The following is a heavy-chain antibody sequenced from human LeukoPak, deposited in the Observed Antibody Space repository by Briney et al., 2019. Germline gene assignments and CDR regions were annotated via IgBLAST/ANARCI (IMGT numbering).Heavy chain of an antibody. CDR3: ARALPRTPGYYYGMDV. CDR2: IWYDGSNK. J-gene: IGHJ6*02. V-gene: IGHV3-33*01. Sequence: PGGSLRLSCAASGFTFSSYGMHWVRQAPGKGLEWVAVIWYDGSNKYYADSVKGRFTISRDNSKNTLYLQMNSLRAEDTAVYYCARALPRTPGYYYGMDVWGQGTTVTVSS. D-gene: IGHD4-23*01. CDR1: GFTFSSYG.